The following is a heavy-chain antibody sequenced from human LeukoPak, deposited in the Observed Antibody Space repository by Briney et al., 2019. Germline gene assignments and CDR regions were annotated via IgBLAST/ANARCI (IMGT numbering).Heavy chain of an antibody. CDR2: ISAYNGNT. V-gene: IGHV1-18*01. CDR1: GYTFTSYG. J-gene: IGHJ5*02. CDR3: ARDGHPYYDILTGYYGRGGYNWFDP. D-gene: IGHD3-9*01. Sequence: ASVKVSCKASGYTFTSYGISWVRQAPGQGLEWMGWISAYNGNTNYAQKLQGRVTMTTDTSTSTAYMELRSLRSDDTAVYYCARDGHPYYDILTGYYGRGGYNWFDPWGQGTLVTVSS.